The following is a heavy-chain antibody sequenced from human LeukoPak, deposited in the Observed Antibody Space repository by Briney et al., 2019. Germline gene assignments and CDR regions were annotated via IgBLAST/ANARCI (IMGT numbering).Heavy chain of an antibody. CDR2: IQSDGNNK. V-gene: IGHV3-30*02. J-gene: IGHJ4*02. CDR3: AKVLMDYGDYFDY. D-gene: IGHD4-17*01. CDR1: GVTFSNYG. Sequence: PGGSLRLSCAASGVTFSNYGIYWVRQAPGKGQEWVAFIQSDGNNKYYADSVKGRFSISRDNSKNTLYLQMNSLRTEDTAVYYCAKVLMDYGDYFDYWGQGTLATVSS.